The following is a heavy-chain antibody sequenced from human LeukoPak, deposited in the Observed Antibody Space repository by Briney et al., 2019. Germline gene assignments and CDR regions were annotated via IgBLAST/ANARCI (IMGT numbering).Heavy chain of an antibody. Sequence: SETLSLTCTVSGGSISSSSYYWGWIRQPPGKGLEWIGSIYYSGSTYYNPSLKSRVTISVDTSKNQFSLKLSSVTAADTAVYYCXXXXHIAXXGXFDYWGQGTLVTVSS. D-gene: IGHD6-13*01. V-gene: IGHV4-39*07. CDR3: XXXXHIAXXGXFDY. J-gene: IGHJ4*02. CDR2: IYYSGST. CDR1: GGSISSSSYY.